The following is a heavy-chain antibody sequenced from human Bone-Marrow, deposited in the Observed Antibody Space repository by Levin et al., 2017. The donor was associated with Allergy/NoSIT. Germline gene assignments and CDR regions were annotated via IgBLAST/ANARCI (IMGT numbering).Heavy chain of an antibody. Sequence: PGESLKISCAASGFSFSIYSINWVRQAPGKGLEWVSSISSSGSDMYYVDSVRGRFTISRDNAKNSLTLQMNSLRAEDTAVYYCARGIIGDVRVAHKEAFDIWGQGTMVSVSS. CDR1: GFSFSIYS. J-gene: IGHJ3*02. CDR2: ISSSGSDM. D-gene: IGHD2-8*02. V-gene: IGHV3-21*01. CDR3: ARGIIGDVRVAHKEAFDI.